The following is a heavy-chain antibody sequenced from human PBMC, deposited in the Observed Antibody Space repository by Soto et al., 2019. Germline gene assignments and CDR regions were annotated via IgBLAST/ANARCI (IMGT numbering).Heavy chain of an antibody. CDR2: IMPTVDSA. Sequence: ASVKVSCKASGGTLSDYAVSWVRQARGQGLEWMGGIMPTVDSANYAQKFQGRLTITADESTSTANMELSSLTSDDTAIYYCAVAAVREILTEQSSGMAVWGQGTLVTVSS. J-gene: IGHJ4*02. D-gene: IGHD3-10*01. CDR3: AVAAVREILTEQSSGMAV. V-gene: IGHV1-69*13. CDR1: GGTLSDYA.